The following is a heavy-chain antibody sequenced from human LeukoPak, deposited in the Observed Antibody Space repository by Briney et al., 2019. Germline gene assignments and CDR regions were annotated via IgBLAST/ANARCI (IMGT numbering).Heavy chain of an antibody. D-gene: IGHD2-2*01. V-gene: IGHV4-39*07. CDR2: IYYSGST. Sequence: SETLSLTCTVSGGSISSSSYYWGWIRQPPGKGLEWIGSIYYSGSTYYNPSLKSRVTISVDTSKNQFSLKLSSVTAADTAVYYCARVAGYQLLWGSLDYWGQGTLVTVSS. J-gene: IGHJ4*02. CDR1: GGSISSSSYY. CDR3: ARVAGYQLLWGSLDY.